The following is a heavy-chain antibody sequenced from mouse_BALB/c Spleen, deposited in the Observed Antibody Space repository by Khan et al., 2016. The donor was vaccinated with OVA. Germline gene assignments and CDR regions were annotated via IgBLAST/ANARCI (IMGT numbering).Heavy chain of an antibody. V-gene: IGHV3-6*02. CDR2: IRYDGNS. CDR1: GYSITSGYF. J-gene: IGHJ3*01. CDR3: ARGGSSGPAWFAY. Sequence: EVQLQESGPGLVKPSQSLSLTCSVTGYSITSGYFWNWIRQFPGNKLEWMGYIRYDGNSNYNPSLKNRISITRDTSKNPVFLKLNSVTPEDTATYYCARGGSSGPAWFAYWGQGTLVTVSA. D-gene: IGHD3-1*01.